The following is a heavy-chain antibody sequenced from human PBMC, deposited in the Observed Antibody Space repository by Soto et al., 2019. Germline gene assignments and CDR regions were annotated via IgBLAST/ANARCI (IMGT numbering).Heavy chain of an antibody. Sequence: QVQLVQSGAELQKLGASVKVSCKTPGYIFNNFGITWVRQAPGLGLEWLGWIYSKAGTINFGQKFKGRVTMTTDTSTSTAYMELRSLTFDDWGVYFCARDIDFDIAYWGQGTLVTVS. CDR3: ARDIDFDIAY. D-gene: IGHD3-16*02. J-gene: IGHJ4*02. CDR1: GYIFNNFG. V-gene: IGHV1-18*01. CDR2: IYSKAGTI.